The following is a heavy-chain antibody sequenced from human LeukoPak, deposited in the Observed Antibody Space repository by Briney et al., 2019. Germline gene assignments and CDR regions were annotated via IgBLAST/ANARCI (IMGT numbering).Heavy chain of an antibody. CDR2: ISSTSDYI. CDR3: ARDGERGELSLYMDY. Sequence: GGSLRLSCAASGFTFSSYEMNWVRQAPGRGLEWISSISSTSDYIYYADSVKGRFTISRDNAKNSLYLQMNSLRAEDTAEYYCARDGERGELSLYMDYWGQGTLVTVSS. D-gene: IGHD3-16*02. CDR1: GFTFSSYE. J-gene: IGHJ4*02. V-gene: IGHV3-21*01.